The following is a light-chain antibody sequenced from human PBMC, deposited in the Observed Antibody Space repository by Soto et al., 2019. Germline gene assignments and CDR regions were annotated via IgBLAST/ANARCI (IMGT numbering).Light chain of an antibody. CDR2: SNS. J-gene: IGLJ1*01. V-gene: IGLV1-47*02. Sequence: QTVVTQPPSASGTPGQRVTISCSGSSSNIGGNYVYWYQQLPGTAPKLLIYSNSQRPSGVPDRFSGSKSGTSASLAISGLRSEDEADYYCAAWDDSLSGYVFGTGTKLTVL. CDR1: SSNIGGNY. CDR3: AAWDDSLSGYV.